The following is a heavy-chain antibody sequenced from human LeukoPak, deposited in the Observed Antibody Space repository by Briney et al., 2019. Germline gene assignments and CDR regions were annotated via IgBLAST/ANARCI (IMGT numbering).Heavy chain of an antibody. CDR3: ARVKSGGYDSSGYYYDY. Sequence: SETLSLTCTVSGGSISSGGYYWSWIRQPPGKGLEWIGYIYHSGSTYYNPSLKSRVTISVDRSKNQFSLKLSSVTAADTAVYYCARVKSGGYDSSGYYYDYWGQGTLVTVSS. D-gene: IGHD3-22*01. CDR1: GGSISSGGYY. V-gene: IGHV4-30-2*01. J-gene: IGHJ4*02. CDR2: IYHSGST.